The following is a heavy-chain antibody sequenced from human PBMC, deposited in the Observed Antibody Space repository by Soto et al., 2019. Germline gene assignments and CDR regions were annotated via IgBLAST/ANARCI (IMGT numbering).Heavy chain of an antibody. V-gene: IGHV1-18*01. J-gene: IGHJ4*02. CDR2: ISTFHGNT. CDR3: ARDPHLSSWRKIDS. D-gene: IGHD6-13*01. Sequence: QVQLVQSGAEVTKPGASVKVSCKASGYTFTNQGITWVRQAPGQGLGWVGWISTFHGNTDYAQQFEGRVTLTTDTSTNTAYMELRSLRSDDTAVYYCARDPHLSSWRKIDSWGQGTLVTVSS. CDR1: GYTFTNQG.